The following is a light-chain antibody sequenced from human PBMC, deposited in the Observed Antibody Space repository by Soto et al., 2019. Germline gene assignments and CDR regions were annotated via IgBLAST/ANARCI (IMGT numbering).Light chain of an antibody. V-gene: IGLV1-40*01. J-gene: IGLJ1*01. CDR2: AYT. CDR3: CSYTSGTSV. Sequence: QSVLTQPPSVTGAPGQRVTISCTGTNSNIGAGYDVHWYQQFPGKAPKLLISAYTNRPSGIPDRFSGSKSGTSASLAITGLQAEDEADYYCCSYTSGTSVFGTGTKVTVL. CDR1: NSNIGAGYD.